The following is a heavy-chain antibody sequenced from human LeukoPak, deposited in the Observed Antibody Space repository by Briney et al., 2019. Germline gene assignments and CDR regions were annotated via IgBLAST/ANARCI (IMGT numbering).Heavy chain of an antibody. V-gene: IGHV4-4*07. D-gene: IGHD6-13*01. Sequence: PSETLSLTCSVSGGSISSYYWSWVRQPAGKGLEWIGRIYSGGSTNCNPSPNSRVTMSVDTSNNQFSLRLTSVTAADTAVYYCARGTTAAAGIFDCWGQGTLVTVSS. CDR2: IYSGGST. CDR1: GGSISSYY. J-gene: IGHJ4*02. CDR3: ARGTTAAAGIFDC.